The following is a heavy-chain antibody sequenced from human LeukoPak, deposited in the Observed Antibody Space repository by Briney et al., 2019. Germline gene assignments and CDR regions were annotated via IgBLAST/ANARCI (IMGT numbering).Heavy chain of an antibody. D-gene: IGHD3-10*01. CDR3: ASRDYYGSGSYQY. CDR2: IYYSGGT. V-gene: IGHV4-30-4*01. J-gene: IGHJ4*02. CDR1: GDSISSGDYY. Sequence: SETLSLTCTVSGDSISSGDYYWSWIRQPPGKGLEWIGYIYYSGGTHYNPSLKSRVTISVDMSKNQFSLKLSSVTAADTAVYYCASRDYYGSGSYQYWGQGTLVTVSS.